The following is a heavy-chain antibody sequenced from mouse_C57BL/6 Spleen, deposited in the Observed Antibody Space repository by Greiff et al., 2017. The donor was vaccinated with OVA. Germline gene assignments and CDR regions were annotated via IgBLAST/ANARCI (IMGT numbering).Heavy chain of an antibody. Sequence: EVQLVESGPGLVKPSQSLSLTCSVTGYSITSGYYWNWIRQFPGNKLEWMGYISYDGSNNYNPSLKNRISITRDTSKNQFFLKLNSVTTEDTATYYCARVDYYGSSPWYFDVWGTGTTVTVSS. D-gene: IGHD1-1*01. V-gene: IGHV3-6*01. CDR2: ISYDGSN. CDR1: GYSITSGYY. CDR3: ARVDYYGSSPWYFDV. J-gene: IGHJ1*03.